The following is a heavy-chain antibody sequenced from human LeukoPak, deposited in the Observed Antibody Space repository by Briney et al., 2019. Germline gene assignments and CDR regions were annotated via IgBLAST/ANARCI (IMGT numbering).Heavy chain of an antibody. D-gene: IGHD7-27*01. CDR2: ITGSSTWT. Sequence: PGGSLRLSCEASGFPFGTYGMTWVRQAPGKGHEWVSGITGSSTWTYYADSVRGRFTISRDNSKNTLHLQMDNLTADDTAIYYCARELVSLGTGYFDLWGRGALVTVSS. J-gene: IGHJ2*01. V-gene: IGHV3-23*01. CDR3: ARELVSLGTGYFDL. CDR1: GFPFGTYG.